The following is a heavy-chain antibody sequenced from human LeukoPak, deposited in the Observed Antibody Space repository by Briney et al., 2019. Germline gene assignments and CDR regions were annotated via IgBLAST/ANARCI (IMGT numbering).Heavy chain of an antibody. CDR2: IHPHGIF. CDR1: GGSCDDYY. D-gene: IGHD5-24*01. V-gene: IGHV4-34*01. CDR3: ARGRDRSKAGDL. Sequence: SETLSLTCAVHGGSCDDYYCSWIRRPPGKGLEWIGEIHPHGIFYYNSSLTSRVTISIDTSKSHFSLRLTSVTAADTALYYCARGRDRSKAGDLWGQGSLVIVSS. J-gene: IGHJ5*02.